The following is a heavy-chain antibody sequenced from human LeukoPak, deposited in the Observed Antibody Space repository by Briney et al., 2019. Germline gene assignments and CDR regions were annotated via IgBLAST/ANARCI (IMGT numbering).Heavy chain of an antibody. V-gene: IGHV3-66*01. CDR3: AGNAVAGYDFFDY. CDR2: IYSGGST. CDR1: GFTVSSNY. Sequence: GGSLRLSCAASGFTVSSNYMSWVRQAPGKGLEWVSVIYSGGSTYYADSVKGRFTISRDNSKNTLYLQMNSLRAEDTAVYYCAGNAVAGYDFFDYWGQGTLVTVSS. J-gene: IGHJ4*02. D-gene: IGHD6-19*01.